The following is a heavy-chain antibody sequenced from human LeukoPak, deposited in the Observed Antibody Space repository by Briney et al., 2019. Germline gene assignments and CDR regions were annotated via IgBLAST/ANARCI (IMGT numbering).Heavy chain of an antibody. D-gene: IGHD3-22*01. Sequence: ASVKVSCTASGYTFTSYYMHWVRQAPGQGLEWMGIINPSGGSTSYAQKFQGRVTMTRDTSTSTVYMELSSLRSEDTAVYYCARARLPDTYYYDSSGYYWELDYWGQGTLVTVSS. CDR1: GYTFTSYY. CDR2: INPSGGST. V-gene: IGHV1-46*01. J-gene: IGHJ4*02. CDR3: ARARLPDTYYYDSSGYYWELDY.